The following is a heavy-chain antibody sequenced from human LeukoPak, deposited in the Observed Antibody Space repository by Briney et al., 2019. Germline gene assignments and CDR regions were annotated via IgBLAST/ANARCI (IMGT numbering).Heavy chain of an antibody. D-gene: IGHD3-22*01. V-gene: IGHV3-11*01. CDR1: GFSFSDYY. J-gene: IGHJ5*02. CDR3: ARDGGYYRFDP. Sequence: GGYLRLSCVASGFSFSDYYMTWIRQAPGKGLEWLSYITNDGTGSVLSYADSVKGRFSFSRDNAKNSLYLQMNSLRAEDTAVYYCARDGGYYRFDPWGQGTLVTVSS. CDR2: ITNDGTGSVL.